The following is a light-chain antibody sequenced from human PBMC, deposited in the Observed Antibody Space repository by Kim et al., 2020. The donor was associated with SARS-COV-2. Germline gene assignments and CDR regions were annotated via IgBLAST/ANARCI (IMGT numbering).Light chain of an antibody. CDR1: QTLSTW. CDR3: QEYTNNSGT. V-gene: IGKV1-5*03. Sequence: GDRVTITCRASQTLSTWLAWYQQKPGKAPKLLIYQAFTLEDGVPSRFSGGGSGSEFTLTINGLQPEDFATYYCQEYTNNSGTLGQGTKV. CDR2: QAF. J-gene: IGKJ1*01.